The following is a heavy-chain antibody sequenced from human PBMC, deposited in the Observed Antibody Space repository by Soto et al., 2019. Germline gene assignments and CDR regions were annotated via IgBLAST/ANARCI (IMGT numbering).Heavy chain of an antibody. CDR1: GFTLRSYA. CDR2: ISSTSTYT. D-gene: IGHD6-19*01. J-gene: IGHJ4*02. V-gene: IGHV3-21*01. Sequence: GGSLRLSCAPSGFTLRSYAINWVRQTQEKGLEWVSSISSTSTYTHYADSVKGRFTISRDNANNSLFLQMNSLRAEDTAIYYCARDLALDGNYWGQGALVTVSS. CDR3: ARDLALDGNY.